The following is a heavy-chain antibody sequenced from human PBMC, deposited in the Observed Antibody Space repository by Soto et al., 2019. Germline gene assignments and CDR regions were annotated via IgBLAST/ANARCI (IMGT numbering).Heavy chain of an antibody. J-gene: IGHJ4*02. V-gene: IGHV4-30-4*01. CDR3: ARDRVHGNYDPNSDY. CDR1: GGSITSGHHY. CDR2: IYHSGST. Sequence: HVQLQESGPGLVRPSQTLSLTCTVSGGSITSGHHYWSWIRQPPGKGLEWIGYIYHSGSTYYNPSLKSRVSMSVDTSKKQFSLKLSSVTAADTAVYYCARDRVHGNYDPNSDYWGQGTLVTVSS. D-gene: IGHD4-17*01.